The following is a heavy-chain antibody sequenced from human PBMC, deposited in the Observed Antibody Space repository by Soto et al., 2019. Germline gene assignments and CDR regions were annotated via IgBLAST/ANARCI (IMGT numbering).Heavy chain of an antibody. D-gene: IGHD3-9*01. V-gene: IGHV3-74*01. CDR1: GFTFSNYW. CDR2: INGDGSSL. J-gene: IGHJ2*01. Sequence: EVQLVESGGGLVQPGGSLRLSCAASGFTFSNYWMYWVRQAPEKGLVWVSRINGDGSSLTYADSVKGRFTISRDNAKNTLYLQMNSLRAEDTAVYYCTRALPVTGYWYSALWGRGTLVTVSS. CDR3: TRALPVTGYWYSAL.